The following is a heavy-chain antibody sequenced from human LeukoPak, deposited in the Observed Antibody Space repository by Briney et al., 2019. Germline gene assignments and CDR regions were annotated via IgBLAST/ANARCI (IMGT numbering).Heavy chain of an antibody. CDR3: ASHPEVLELPPHYYYYGMDV. D-gene: IGHD1-7*01. V-gene: IGHV1-2*02. Sequence: ASVKVSCKASGYTFTGYYMHWVRQAPGQGLEWMGWINPNSGGTNYAQKFQGRVTMTRDTSISTAYMELSRLRSDDTAVYYCASHPEVLELPPHYYYYGMDVWGQGTTVTVSS. CDR1: GYTFTGYY. J-gene: IGHJ6*02. CDR2: INPNSGGT.